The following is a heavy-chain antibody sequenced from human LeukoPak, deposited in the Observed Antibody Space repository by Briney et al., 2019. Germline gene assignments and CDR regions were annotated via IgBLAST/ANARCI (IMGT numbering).Heavy chain of an antibody. CDR1: GFTFSSYA. D-gene: IGHD3-3*01. CDR3: AKAPVRLWSGYQGWFDP. J-gene: IGHJ5*02. V-gene: IGHV3-23*01. CDR2: ISGSGGST. Sequence: GGSLRLSCAASGFTFSSYAMSWVRQAPGKGLEWVSAISGSGGSTYYADSVEGRFTISRDNSKNTLYLQMNSLRAEDTAVYYCAKAPVRLWSGYQGWFDPWGQGTLVTVSS.